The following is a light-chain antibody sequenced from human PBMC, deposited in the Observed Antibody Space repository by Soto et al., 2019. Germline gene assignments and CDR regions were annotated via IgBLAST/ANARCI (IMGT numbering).Light chain of an antibody. V-gene: IGLV2-8*01. J-gene: IGLJ2*01. CDR3: ISYAGSNKPA. CDR2: DVN. CDR1: SSDVGGYNY. Sequence: QSALTQPPSASGSPGQSVAISCSGTSSDVGGYNYVSWYQQHPGKAPKLMIYDVNKRPSGVPDRFSGSKSGNTASLTVSWLQAEDEADYYCISYAGSNKPAFGGGTKLTVL.